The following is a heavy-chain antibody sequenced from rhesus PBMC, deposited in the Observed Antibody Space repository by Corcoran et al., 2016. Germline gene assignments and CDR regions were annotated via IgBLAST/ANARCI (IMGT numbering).Heavy chain of an antibody. D-gene: IGHD1-1*01. CDR3: TRAPGNSHSYYSDY. Sequence: QVQLQESGPGLVKPSETLPLTCAVSGASISSNYWSWIRQAPGKGLEWIGRIYGSGGSTDYNPSLKSRVTISIDTSKNQFSLKLSSVTAADTAVYYCTRAPGNSHSYYSDYWGQGVLVTVSS. V-gene: IGHV4S2*01. J-gene: IGHJ4*01. CDR1: GASISSNY. CDR2: IYGSGGST.